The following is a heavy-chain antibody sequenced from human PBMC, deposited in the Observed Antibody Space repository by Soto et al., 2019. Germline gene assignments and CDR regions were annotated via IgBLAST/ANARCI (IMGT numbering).Heavy chain of an antibody. CDR2: VYSSGGT. Sequence: SETLSLTCSVSGGSMSSYYWTWIRQPAGKGLEWIGRVYSSGGTHYNSSLKSRVTISLDTSKNQFSLRLISVTAADTAVYYCARGKRFSDWFDPWGQGTLVTVSS. J-gene: IGHJ5*02. CDR1: GGSMSSYY. CDR3: ARGKRFSDWFDP. D-gene: IGHD3-3*01. V-gene: IGHV4-4*07.